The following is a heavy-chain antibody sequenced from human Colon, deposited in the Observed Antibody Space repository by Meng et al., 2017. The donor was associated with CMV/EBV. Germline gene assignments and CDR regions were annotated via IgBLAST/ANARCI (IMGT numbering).Heavy chain of an antibody. J-gene: IGHJ4*02. CDR3: AKDGACSSSSCQTPLDY. CDR2: MSGSGGST. CDR1: GFTFSSYA. V-gene: IGHV3-23*01. D-gene: IGHD2-2*01. Sequence: GESLKISCAASGFTFSSYAMSWVRQAPGKGLEWVSVMSGSGGSTNYADSVKGRFTISRDNSKSTLYLQMNSLRAEDTAIYYCAKDGACSSSSCQTPLDYWGQGTLVTVSS.